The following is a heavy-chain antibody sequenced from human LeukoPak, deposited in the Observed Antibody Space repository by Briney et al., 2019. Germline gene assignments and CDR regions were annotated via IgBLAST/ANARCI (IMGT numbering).Heavy chain of an antibody. J-gene: IGHJ3*02. CDR3: ATRPPYYYDSSGDAFDI. Sequence: GGSLRLSCEVSGFTFDSFYMNWVRQAPGKGLEWVSAISGSGGSTYYADSVKGRFTIPRDNSKNTLYLQMNSLRAEDTAVYYCATRPPYYYDSSGDAFDIWGQGTMVTVSS. CDR2: ISGSGGST. CDR1: GFTFDSFY. V-gene: IGHV3-23*01. D-gene: IGHD3-22*01.